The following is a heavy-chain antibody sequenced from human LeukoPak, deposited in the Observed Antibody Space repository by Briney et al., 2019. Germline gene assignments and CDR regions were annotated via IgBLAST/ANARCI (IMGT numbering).Heavy chain of an antibody. V-gene: IGHV1-18*04. D-gene: IGHD4-17*01. J-gene: IGHJ6*04. CDR3: ARGASHDYGDYVGSKYYGMDG. Sequence: ASVKVSCKASGYTLTSYGISWVRQAPGQGLEWMGWISAYNGSTNYAQKLQGRVTMTTDTSTSTAYMELRSLRSDDTAVYYCARGASHDYGDYVGSKYYGMDGWGKGTTVTDSS. CDR1: GYTLTSYG. CDR2: ISAYNGST.